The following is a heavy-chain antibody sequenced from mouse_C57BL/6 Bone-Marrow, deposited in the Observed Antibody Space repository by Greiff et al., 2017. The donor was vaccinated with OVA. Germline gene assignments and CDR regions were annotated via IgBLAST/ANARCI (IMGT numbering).Heavy chain of an antibody. J-gene: IGHJ3*01. CDR2: IDPSDSYT. CDR3: AREGINCDIFAY. D-gene: IGHD4-1*01. V-gene: IGHV1-69*01. CDR1: GYTFTSYW. Sequence: VQLQQPGAELVMPGASVKLSCKASGYTFTSYWMHWVKQRPGQGLEWIGEIDPSDSYTNSNKKFKGKSTLTVDKSSSTAYMQLNSVTSEDSAVYYGAREGINCDIFAYWGQGTLVTVSA.